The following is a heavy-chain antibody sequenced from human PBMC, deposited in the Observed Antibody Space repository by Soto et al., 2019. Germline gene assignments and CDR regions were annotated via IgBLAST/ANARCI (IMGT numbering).Heavy chain of an antibody. V-gene: IGHV1-8*01. J-gene: IGHJ3*02. CDR1: GYTFTSYD. CDR2: MNPNSGNT. D-gene: IGHD3-22*01. CDR3: ASSSSGFNDAFAI. Sequence: QVQLVQSGAEVKKPGASVKVYCKASGYTFTSYDINWVRQATGQGLEWMGWMNPNSGNTGYAQKIQGRVTMTRNTSISTAYMELSSLRSEDTAVYYCASSSSGFNDAFAIWGQGTMVTVSS.